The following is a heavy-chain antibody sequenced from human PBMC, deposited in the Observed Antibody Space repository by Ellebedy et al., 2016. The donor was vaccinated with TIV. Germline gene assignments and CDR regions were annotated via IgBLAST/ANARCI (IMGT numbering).Heavy chain of an antibody. CDR1: GFTFSNAW. V-gene: IGHV3-15*01. CDR3: TTTMVRGAAFDY. J-gene: IGHJ4*02. CDR2: IKSKTDGGTT. Sequence: PGGSLRLSCAASGFTFSNAWMSWVRQAPGKGLEWVGRIKSKTDGGTTDYAAPVKGRFTISRDDSKNTLYLQMNSLKTEDTAVYYCTTTMVRGAAFDYWGQGTLVTVSS. D-gene: IGHD3-10*01.